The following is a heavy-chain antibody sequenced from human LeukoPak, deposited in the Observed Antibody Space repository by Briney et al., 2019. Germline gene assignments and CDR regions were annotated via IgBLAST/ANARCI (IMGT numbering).Heavy chain of an antibody. CDR2: ISSSGSTI. Sequence: GGSLRLSCAASGFTFSSYEMNWVRQAPGKGLEWVSYISSSGSTIYYADSVKGRFTISRDNAKNSLYLQMNSLRAEDTAVYYCAREGDDYGDYHYDYWGQGTLVTVSS. V-gene: IGHV3-48*03. J-gene: IGHJ4*02. CDR1: GFTFSSYE. CDR3: AREGDDYGDYHYDY. D-gene: IGHD4-17*01.